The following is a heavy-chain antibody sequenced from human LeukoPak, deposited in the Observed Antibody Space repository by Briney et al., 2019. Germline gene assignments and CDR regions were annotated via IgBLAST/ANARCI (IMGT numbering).Heavy chain of an antibody. D-gene: IGHD1-14*01. V-gene: IGHV3-21*01. Sequence: GGSLRLSCATSGLTFSNYWMSWVRQALGKGLEWVSSISSSSSYIYYADSVKGRFTISRDNAKNSLYLQMNSLRAEDTAVYYCARDLPDKRKHDAFDIWGQGTMVTVSS. J-gene: IGHJ3*02. CDR2: ISSSSSYI. CDR1: GLTFSNYW. CDR3: ARDLPDKRKHDAFDI.